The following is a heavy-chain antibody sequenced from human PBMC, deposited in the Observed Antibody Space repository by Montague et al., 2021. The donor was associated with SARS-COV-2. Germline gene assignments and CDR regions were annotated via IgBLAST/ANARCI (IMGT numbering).Heavy chain of an antibody. J-gene: IGHJ4*02. V-gene: IGHV2-70*01. D-gene: IGHD3-9*01. CDR2: XXWDDDK. CDR3: ARVRYFDTTFDY. Sequence: PALVEPTQTLTLTCTFSGFSLSTSGMCVSWIRQPPGKALEWLALXXWDDDKFYSTSLKTRLTISKDTSKNQVVLTMTNMDPVDTATYYCARVRYFDTTFDYWGQGTLVTVSS. CDR1: GFSLSTSGMC.